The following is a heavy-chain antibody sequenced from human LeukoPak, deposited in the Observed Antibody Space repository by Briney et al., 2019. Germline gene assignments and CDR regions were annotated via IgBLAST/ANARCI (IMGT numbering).Heavy chain of an antibody. CDR3: AKCSVRGDIVVVVADSFDY. D-gene: IGHD2-15*01. CDR2: ISYDGSNK. V-gene: IGHV3-30*18. Sequence: PGGSLRLSCAASGLTLSSYGMHRVRQAPGTGLEWVAVISYDGSNKYYADSVKGRFTISRDNSKNTLYLQMNSLRAEDTAVYYCAKCSVRGDIVVVVADSFDYWGQGTLVTVSS. J-gene: IGHJ4*02. CDR1: GLTLSSYG.